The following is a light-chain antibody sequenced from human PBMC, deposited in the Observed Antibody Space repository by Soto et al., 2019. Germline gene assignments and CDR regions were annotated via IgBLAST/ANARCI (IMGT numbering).Light chain of an antibody. V-gene: IGLV2-23*02. CDR1: SSNVGSYKL. Sequence: QSALTQPASVSGSPGQSITISCTGTSSNVGSYKLVSWYQQHPGKAPKLMIFEVNNRPSGVSNRFSGSKSGNTASLTISGLKVEDEADYYCCSSAGSTTYVFGGGTKLTVL. CDR2: EVN. J-gene: IGLJ2*01. CDR3: CSSAGSTTYV.